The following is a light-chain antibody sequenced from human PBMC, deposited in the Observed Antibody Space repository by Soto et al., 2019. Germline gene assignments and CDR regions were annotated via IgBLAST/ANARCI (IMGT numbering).Light chain of an antibody. CDR3: QQVNSFPST. Sequence: EIVLTQSPGTLSLSPGERATLSCRASHSVSSSYLAWYQQKPGQAPRLLIYGASSRATGIPDRFSGSGSGTDFTLTLSSLQPEDFATYYCQQVNSFPSTFGQGTRLENK. J-gene: IGKJ5*01. CDR1: HSVSSSY. CDR2: GAS. V-gene: IGKV3-20*01.